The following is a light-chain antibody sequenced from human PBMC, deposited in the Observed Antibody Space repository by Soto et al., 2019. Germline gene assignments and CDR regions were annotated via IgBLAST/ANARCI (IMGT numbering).Light chain of an antibody. CDR2: GAS. V-gene: IGKV3-20*01. CDR3: QQYGSSPPRT. J-gene: IGKJ1*01. Sequence: IGLPQSPGILSLSPGARAPLSCRASQSVSNDFLAWYQQKPGQAPRLLIYGASTRTTDVPDRFSGSGSGADFTLSISRLEPEDFAVYYCQQYGSSPPRTFGQGTKVDIK. CDR1: QSVSNDF.